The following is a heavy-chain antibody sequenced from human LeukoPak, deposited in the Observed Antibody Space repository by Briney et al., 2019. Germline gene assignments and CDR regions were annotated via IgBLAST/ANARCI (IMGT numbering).Heavy chain of an antibody. CDR2: INTNTGNP. V-gene: IGHV7-4-1*02. J-gene: IGHJ6*03. Sequence: ASVKVSCKASGYTFTSYAMNWVRQDPGQGLEWMGWINTNTGNPTYAQGFTGRFVFSLDTSVSTAYLQISSLKAEDTAVYYCALTPALYYYYMDVWGKGTTVTVSS. CDR3: ALTPALYYYYMDV. CDR1: GYTFTSYA.